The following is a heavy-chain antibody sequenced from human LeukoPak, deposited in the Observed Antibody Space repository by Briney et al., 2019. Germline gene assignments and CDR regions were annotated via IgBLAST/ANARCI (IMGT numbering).Heavy chain of an antibody. J-gene: IGHJ4*02. D-gene: IGHD5-24*01. CDR3: ARVLGDGYNYVY. Sequence: VASVKVSCKASGYTFTSYGISWVRQAPGQGLEWMGWISAYNGNTNYAQKLQGRVTMTTDTSTSTAYVELRSLRSDDTAVYYCARVLGDGYNYVYWGQGTLVTVSS. CDR1: GYTFTSYG. V-gene: IGHV1-18*01. CDR2: ISAYNGNT.